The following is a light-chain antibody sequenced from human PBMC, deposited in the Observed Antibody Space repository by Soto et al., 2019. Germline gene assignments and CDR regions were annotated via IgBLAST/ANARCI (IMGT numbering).Light chain of an antibody. CDR3: QQYGNSIPIT. J-gene: IGKJ5*01. CDR1: QSVSTSF. Sequence: EVVLTQSPATLSLSPGERATLSCRASQSVSTSFLAWYQQKPGQAPRLLLYGAVSSATGSPDRFSGSGSGTDLTLTISRLEPEDVAAYYCQQYGNSIPITFGQGTRLEIK. V-gene: IGKV3-20*01. CDR2: GAV.